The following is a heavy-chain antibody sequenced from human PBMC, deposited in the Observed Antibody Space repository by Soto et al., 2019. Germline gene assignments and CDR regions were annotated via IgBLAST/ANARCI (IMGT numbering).Heavy chain of an antibody. V-gene: IGHV4-59*08. CDR1: GGSISSYY. D-gene: IGHD2-2*01. Sequence: QVQLQESGPGLVKPSETLSLTCTVSGGSISSYYWSWIRQPPGKGLEWIGYIYYSGSTNYNPSLKSRVTISVDTSNNQFSLKLSSVTAADTAVYYCARSYCSSTICQGYSDYWGQGTLVSVAS. CDR2: IYYSGST. J-gene: IGHJ4*02. CDR3: ARSYCSSTICQGYSDY.